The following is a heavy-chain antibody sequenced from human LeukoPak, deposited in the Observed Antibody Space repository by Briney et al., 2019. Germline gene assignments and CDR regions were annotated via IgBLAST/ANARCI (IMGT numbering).Heavy chain of an antibody. V-gene: IGHV3-48*01. CDR1: GFTFSSYS. D-gene: IGHD3-22*01. Sequence: PGGSLRLSCAASGFTFSSYSMDWVRQAPGKGLEWVSYISSSSSTIYYADSVKGRFTISRDNAKNSLYLQMNSLRAEDTAVYYCARDHHRRLYDSQARDTFDIWGQGTMVTVSS. J-gene: IGHJ3*02. CDR2: ISSSSSTI. CDR3: ARDHHRRLYDSQARDTFDI.